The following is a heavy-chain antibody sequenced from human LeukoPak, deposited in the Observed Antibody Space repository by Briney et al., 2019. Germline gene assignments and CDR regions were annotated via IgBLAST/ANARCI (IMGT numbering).Heavy chain of an antibody. V-gene: IGHV4-59*12. CDR3: ARAKNSGYSYGLGY. CDR1: GGSISSYY. CDR2: IYYSGST. J-gene: IGHJ4*02. D-gene: IGHD5-18*01. Sequence: PSETLSLTCTVSGGSISSYYWSWIRQPPGKGLEWIGYIYYSGSTNYNPSLKSRVTISVDTSKNQFSLKLSSVTAADTAVYYCARAKNSGYSYGLGYWGQGTLVTVSS.